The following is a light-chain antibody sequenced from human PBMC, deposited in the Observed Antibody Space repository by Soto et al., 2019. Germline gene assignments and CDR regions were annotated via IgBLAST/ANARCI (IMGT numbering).Light chain of an antibody. Sequence: DIQMTQSPSSLSASVEDRVIITCRAGQSISNHLNWYQQKPGKAPKLLIFAASSLQSGVPSRFSGSRSGPDFTLTISSLQPEDVASYYCQKYDSVPLTFGGGTKVDI. V-gene: IGKV1-39*01. CDR3: QKYDSVPLT. CDR2: AAS. CDR1: QSISNH. J-gene: IGKJ4*01.